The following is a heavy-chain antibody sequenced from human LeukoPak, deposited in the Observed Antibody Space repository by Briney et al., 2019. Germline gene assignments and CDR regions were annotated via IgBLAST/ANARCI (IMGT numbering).Heavy chain of an antibody. Sequence: GGSLRLSCVASGFTFSNYWMTWVRQAPGKGLEWVANIKKDGSEKNYVDSVKGRFTISRDNAKNSLYLQMNSLRGEDTAVYYCAKDLGRGLQPKYYFDYWGQGTLVTVSS. V-gene: IGHV3-7*01. J-gene: IGHJ4*02. CDR3: AKDLGRGLQPKYYFDY. CDR2: IKKDGSEK. D-gene: IGHD5-24*01. CDR1: GFTFSNYW.